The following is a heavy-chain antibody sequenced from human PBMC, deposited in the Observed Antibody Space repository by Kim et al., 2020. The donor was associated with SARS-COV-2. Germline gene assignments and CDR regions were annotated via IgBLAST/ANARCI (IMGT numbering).Heavy chain of an antibody. J-gene: IGHJ4*02. CDR1: GFTFDDYA. V-gene: IGHV3-9*01. D-gene: IGHD5-18*01. CDR2: ISWNSGSI. Sequence: GGSLRLSCAASGFTFDDYAMHWVRQAPGKGLEWVSGISWNSGSIGYTDSVKGRFTISRDNAKNSLYLQMNSLRAEDTALYYCAKDIYSYGPPASFDYWGQGTLVTVSS. CDR3: AKDIYSYGPPASFDY.